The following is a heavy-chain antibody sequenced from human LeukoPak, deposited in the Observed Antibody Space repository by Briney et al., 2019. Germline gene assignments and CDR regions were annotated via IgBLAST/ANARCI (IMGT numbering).Heavy chain of an antibody. V-gene: IGHV3-48*01. D-gene: IGHD1/OR15-1a*01. CDR2: ISGSSSTI. J-gene: IGHJ5*02. CDR1: GFTFSGYS. Sequence: GGSLRLSCAASGFTFSGYSMNWVRQAPGKGLEWVSYISGSSSTIYYADSVKGRFTISGDNAKNSLYLQMNTLRAEDTAVYYCAKQGSNRFDPWGQGTLVTVSS. CDR3: AKQGSNRFDP.